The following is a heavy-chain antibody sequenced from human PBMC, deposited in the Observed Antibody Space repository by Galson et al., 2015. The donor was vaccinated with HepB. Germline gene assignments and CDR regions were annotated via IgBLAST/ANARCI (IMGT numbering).Heavy chain of an antibody. CDR3: ARHQRWLQQGFDY. D-gene: IGHD5-24*01. V-gene: IGHV3-11*06. CDR1: GFTFSDYY. Sequence: SLRLSCAASGFTFSDYYMSWIRQAPGKGLECVSYISSSSSYTNYADSVKGRFTISRDNAKNSLYLQMNSLRAEDTAVYYCARHQRWLQQGFDYWGQGTLVTVSS. J-gene: IGHJ4*02. CDR2: ISSSSSYT.